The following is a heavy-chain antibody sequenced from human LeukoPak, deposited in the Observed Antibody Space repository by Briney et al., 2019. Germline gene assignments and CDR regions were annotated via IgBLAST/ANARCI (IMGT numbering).Heavy chain of an antibody. V-gene: IGHV1-69*04. CDR3: ARDRRFLEWLLPSPYYYGMDV. D-gene: IGHD3-3*01. Sequence: SVEVSCKASGGTFSSYAISWVRQAPGQGLEWMGRIIPILGIANYAQKFQGRVTITADKSTSTAYMELSSLRSEDTAVYYCARDRRFLEWLLPSPYYYGMDVWGQGTTVTVSS. CDR1: GGTFSSYA. CDR2: IIPILGIA. J-gene: IGHJ6*02.